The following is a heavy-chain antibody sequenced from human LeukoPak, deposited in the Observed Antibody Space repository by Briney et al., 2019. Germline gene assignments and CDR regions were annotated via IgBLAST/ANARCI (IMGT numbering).Heavy chain of an antibody. CDR1: GGTFSSYA. V-gene: IGHV1-69*04. CDR2: IIPILGIA. D-gene: IGHD2-2*01. J-gene: IGHJ4*02. CDR3: ARSSCSSTSCLLFDTFDY. Sequence: SVKVSCKASGGTFSSYAISWVRQAPGQGLEWMGRIIPILGIASYAQKFQGRVTITADKSTSTAYMELSSLRSEDTAVYYCARSSCSSTSCLLFDTFDYWGQGTLVTVSS.